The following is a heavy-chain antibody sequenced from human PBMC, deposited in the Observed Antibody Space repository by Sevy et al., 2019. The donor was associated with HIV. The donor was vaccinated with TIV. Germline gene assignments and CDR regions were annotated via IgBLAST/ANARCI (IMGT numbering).Heavy chain of an antibody. CDR1: GFAFSDHY. V-gene: IGHV3-72*01. J-gene: IGHJ6*03. Sequence: GGSLRLSCAASGFAFSDHYVDWVRQAPGKGLEWVGRIRNRPNRYTTEYAASVEGRFTISRDDSRHSLYLQMNSLKTEDSAVHYCVRGPNCGVGGCQQISPYCLDVWGIGATVTVSS. CDR3: VRGPNCGVGGCQQISPYCLDV. D-gene: IGHD2-21*01. CDR2: IRNRPNRYTT.